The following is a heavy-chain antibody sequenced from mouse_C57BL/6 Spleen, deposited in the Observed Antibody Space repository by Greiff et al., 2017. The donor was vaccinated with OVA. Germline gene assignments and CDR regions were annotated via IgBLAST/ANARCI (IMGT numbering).Heavy chain of an antibody. CDR1: GFSLTSYG. Sequence: VMLVESGPGLVQPSQSLSITCTVSGFSLTSYGVHWVRQSPGKGLEWLGVIWSGGSTDYNAAFISRLSISKDNSKSQVFFKMNSLQADDTAIYYCARNAGDGYSRYFDVWGTGTTVTVSS. CDR3: ARNAGDGYSRYFDV. J-gene: IGHJ1*03. V-gene: IGHV2-2*01. D-gene: IGHD2-3*01. CDR2: IWSGGST.